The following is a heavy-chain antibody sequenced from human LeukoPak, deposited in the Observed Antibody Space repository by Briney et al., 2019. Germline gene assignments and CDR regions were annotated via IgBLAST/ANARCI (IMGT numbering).Heavy chain of an antibody. CDR2: INPNSGGT. J-gene: IGHJ4*02. V-gene: IGHV1-2*06. D-gene: IGHD5-18*01. CDR1: GYTFTGYY. CDR3: ARDLGYSYGYGNSNFGY. Sequence: GASVKVSCKASGYTFTGYYMHWVRQAPGQGLEWMGRINPNSGGTNYAQKFQGRVTMTRDTSISTAYMELSRLRSDDTAVYYCARDLGYSYGYGNSNFGYWGQGTLVTVSS.